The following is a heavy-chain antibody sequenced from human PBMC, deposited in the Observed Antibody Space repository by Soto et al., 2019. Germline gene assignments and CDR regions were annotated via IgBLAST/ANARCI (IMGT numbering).Heavy chain of an antibody. CDR1: GYTFTSYG. CDR3: AVTVAANYAFDI. V-gene: IGHV1-18*03. J-gene: IGHJ3*02. D-gene: IGHD1-26*01. CDR2: ISAYNGNT. Sequence: QVHLVQSGAEVKKPGASVKVSCKASGYTFTSYGISWVRQAPGQGLEWMGWISAYNGNTNYAQKLQGRVTMTTDTTTSAAYMELKIQRSDDMAVYYCAVTVAANYAFDIWGQGTMVTVSS.